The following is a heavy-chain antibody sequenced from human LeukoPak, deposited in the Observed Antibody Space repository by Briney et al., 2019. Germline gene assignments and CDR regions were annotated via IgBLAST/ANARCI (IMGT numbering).Heavy chain of an antibody. CDR2: TYYRSKWYN. D-gene: IGHD6-19*01. CDR3: VRDFGTTGWHTFDY. V-gene: IGHV6-1*01. CDR1: GDSVSSKNGA. J-gene: IGHJ4*02. Sequence: SQTLSLTCVVSGDSVSSKNGAWNWIRQSPSRGLEWLGRTYYRSKWYNDYAESLEGRMTISQDTSKNQYSLPLNSVTPDHTAVYYCVRDFGTTGWHTFDYWGQGTLVTVSS.